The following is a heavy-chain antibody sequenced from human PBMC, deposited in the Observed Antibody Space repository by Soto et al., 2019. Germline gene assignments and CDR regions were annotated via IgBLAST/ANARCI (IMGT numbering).Heavy chain of an antibody. CDR1: GFTFSDYY. J-gene: IGHJ3*02. Sequence: GGSLRLSCAASGFTFSDYYMSWIRQAPGKGLEWVSYISSSGSTIYYADSVKGRFTISRDNAKNSLYLQMNNLRAEDTATYYCVKDKKYDILSAWDALDIWGHGTLVTVSS. V-gene: IGHV3-11*01. CDR2: ISSSGSTI. CDR3: VKDKKYDILSAWDALDI. D-gene: IGHD3-9*01.